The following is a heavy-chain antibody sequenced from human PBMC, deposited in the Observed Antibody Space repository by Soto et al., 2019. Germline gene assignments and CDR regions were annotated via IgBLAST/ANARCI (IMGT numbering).Heavy chain of an antibody. V-gene: IGHV1-24*01. CDR2: FDPEDGET. CDR1: GYTLTELS. CDR3: AAPASGYSYGPFDY. Sequence: GASVKVSCKVSGYTLTELSMHWARQAPGKGLEWMGGFDPEDGETIYAQKFQGRVTMTEDTSTDTAYMELSSLRSEDTAVYYCAAPASGYSYGPFDYWGQGTLVTVSS. J-gene: IGHJ4*02. D-gene: IGHD5-18*01.